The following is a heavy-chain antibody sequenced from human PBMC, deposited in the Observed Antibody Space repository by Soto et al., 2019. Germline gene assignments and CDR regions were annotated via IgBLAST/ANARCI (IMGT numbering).Heavy chain of an antibody. CDR2: IYHSGST. CDR3: ASGRRVLYYYYGMDV. V-gene: IGHV4-4*02. J-gene: IGHJ6*02. CDR1: GGSISSSNW. Sequence: SETLSLTCAVSGGSISSSNWWSWVRQPPGKGLEWIGEIYHSGSTNYNPSLKSRVTISVDKSKNQFSLKLSSVTAADTAVYYCASGRRVLYYYYGMDVWGQGTTVTVSS.